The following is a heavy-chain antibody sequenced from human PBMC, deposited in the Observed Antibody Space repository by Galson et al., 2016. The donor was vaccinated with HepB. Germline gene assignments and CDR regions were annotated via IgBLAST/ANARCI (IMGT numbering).Heavy chain of an antibody. CDR1: GVSTKSYY. V-gene: IGHV4-59*12. J-gene: IGHJ5*02. CDR2: IYYSGTT. D-gene: IGHD6-13*01. Sequence: ETLSLTCTVSGVSTKSYYWSWIRQPPGKGLEWIGYIYYSGTTNYNPSLRSRVTMSVDTSKNQFSLNLSSVIAADTAVYYCARESSSWYQNWFDPWGQGTLVTVSS. CDR3: ARESSSWYQNWFDP.